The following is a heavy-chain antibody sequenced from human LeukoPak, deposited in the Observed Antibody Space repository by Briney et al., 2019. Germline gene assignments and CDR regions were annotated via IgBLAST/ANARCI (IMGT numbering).Heavy chain of an antibody. CDR2: ISGSGGST. CDR1: GFTFSSYA. V-gene: IGHV3-23*01. CDR3: AKRGPHPLYYDILTGTIDY. D-gene: IGHD3-9*01. J-gene: IGHJ4*02. Sequence: QSGGSLRLSCAASGFTFSSYAMSWVRQAPGKGLEWVSAISGSGGSTYYADSVKGRFTISRDNSKNTLYLQMNSLRAEDTAVYYCAKRGPHPLYYDILTGTIDYWGQGTLVTVSS.